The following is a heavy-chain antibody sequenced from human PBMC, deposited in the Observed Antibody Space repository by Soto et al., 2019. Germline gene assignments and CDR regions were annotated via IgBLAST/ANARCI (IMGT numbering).Heavy chain of an antibody. CDR2: TRNSGGA. D-gene: IGHD6-13*01. J-gene: IGHJ4*02. Sequence: QVQLQESGPGLVKPSGTLSLTCAVSSGSIFSSNWWSWVRQPPGKGLEWIGETRNSGGANYNPSLKSRVTITVDRSKNHFFLELRSVTAADTAEYYCASHLVMSGTRGFDNWGLGALVTVSS. CDR1: SGSIFSSNW. CDR3: ASHLVMSGTRGFDN. V-gene: IGHV4-4*02.